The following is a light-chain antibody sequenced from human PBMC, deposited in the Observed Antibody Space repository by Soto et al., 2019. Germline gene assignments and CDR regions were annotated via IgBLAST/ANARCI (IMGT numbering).Light chain of an antibody. V-gene: IGLV2-14*03. Sequence: QSALTQPASVSGSPGQSITISCTGTSSDVGGYNFVSWYQQHPGKAPKLLIYDVSNRPSGVSSRFSGSKSGNTASLTISGLQAEDEADYYCSSYKSTYTLLFGGGTQLTVL. J-gene: IGLJ3*02. CDR3: SSYKSTYTLL. CDR2: DVS. CDR1: SSDVGGYNF.